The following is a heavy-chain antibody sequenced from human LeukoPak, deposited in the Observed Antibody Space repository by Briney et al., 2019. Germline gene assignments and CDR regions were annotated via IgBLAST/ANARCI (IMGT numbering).Heavy chain of an antibody. CDR1: GYTFTGYY. CDR2: INPNSGST. V-gene: IGHV1-2*02. J-gene: IGHJ3*02. Sequence: ASVKVSCKASGYTFTGYYMHWVRQAPGQGLEWMGWINPNSGSTNYAQKFQGRVTMTRDTSISTAYMELSRLRSDDTAVYYCARDLWVGSPDAFDIWGQGTMVTVSS. CDR3: ARDLWVGSPDAFDI. D-gene: IGHD3-16*01.